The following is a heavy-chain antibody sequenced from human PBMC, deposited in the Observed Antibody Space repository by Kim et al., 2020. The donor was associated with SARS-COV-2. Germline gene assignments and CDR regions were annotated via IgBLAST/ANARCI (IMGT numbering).Heavy chain of an antibody. V-gene: IGHV3-15*01. D-gene: IGHD4-17*01. CDR3: STHPYTTVTTVD. J-gene: IGHJ4*02. Sequence: EYAAPVKDRFFISRDDSRNTLYLQMNSLKIEDTAVYYCSTHPYTTVTTVDWGQGTLVAVSS.